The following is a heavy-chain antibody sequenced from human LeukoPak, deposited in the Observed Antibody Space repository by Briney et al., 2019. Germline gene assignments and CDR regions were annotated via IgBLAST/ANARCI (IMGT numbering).Heavy chain of an antibody. V-gene: IGHV3-48*03. CDR2: ISSSGSTI. D-gene: IGHD3-10*01. Sequence: GGSLRLSCAASGFTFSSYEMNWVRQAPGKGLEWVSYISSSGSTIYYADSVKGRFTISRDNSKNTLYLQMNSLRAEDTAVYYCAKDITMVRGPDAFDIWGQGTMVTVSS. J-gene: IGHJ3*02. CDR3: AKDITMVRGPDAFDI. CDR1: GFTFSSYE.